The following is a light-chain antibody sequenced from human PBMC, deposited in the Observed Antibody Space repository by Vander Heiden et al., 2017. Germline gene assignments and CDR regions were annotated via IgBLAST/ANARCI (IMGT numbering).Light chain of an antibody. Sequence: DIQMTHSPSSLSASVGDRVTITCRASESISSYLNSYQQKPGKAPKVLIYDASSLQSGVPSRCSGSGSGTDFTLTIESIQPEDIATYYCQQSYSTPRTFGQGTKVEMK. J-gene: IGKJ1*01. V-gene: IGKV1-39*01. CDR3: QQSYSTPRT. CDR2: DAS. CDR1: ESISSY.